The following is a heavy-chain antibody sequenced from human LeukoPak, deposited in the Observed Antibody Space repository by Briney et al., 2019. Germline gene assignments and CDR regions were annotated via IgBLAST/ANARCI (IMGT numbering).Heavy chain of an antibody. CDR3: THGNCDDSSDYSPPPPFGY. CDR2: ISYDGSNK. CDR1: GFRLSSYG. D-gene: IGHD3-22*01. Sequence: SGGSLRLSCAASGFRLSSYGMHWVRQAPGKGLEWVAVISYDGSNKYHADSVKGRFTISRDNSRSTLYLQMNSLRAEDTAVYYCTHGNCDDSSDYSPPPPFGYWGQGTLVTVSS. V-gene: IGHV3-30*03. J-gene: IGHJ4*02.